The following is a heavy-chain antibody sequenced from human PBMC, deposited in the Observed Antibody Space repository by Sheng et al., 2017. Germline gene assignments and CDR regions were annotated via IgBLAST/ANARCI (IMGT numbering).Heavy chain of an antibody. CDR1: GGTFSSYA. CDR2: IIPIFGTA. V-gene: IGHV1-69*01. J-gene: IGHJ6*02. D-gene: IGHD5-12*01. CDR3: ASSSQYSGYDNGPPVMDV. Sequence: QVQLVQSGAEVKKPGSSVKVSCKASGGTFSSYAISWVRQAPGQGLEWMGGIIPIFGTANYAQKFQGRVTITADESTSTAYMELSSLRSEDTAVYYCASSSQYSGYDNGPPVMDVWGQGTTVTVSS.